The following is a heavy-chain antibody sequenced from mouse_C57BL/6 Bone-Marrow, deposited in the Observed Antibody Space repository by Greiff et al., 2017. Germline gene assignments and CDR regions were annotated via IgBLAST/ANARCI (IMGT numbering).Heavy chain of an antibody. V-gene: IGHV1-69*01. CDR2: IDPSDSYT. CDR3: AIESFGNPAY. D-gene: IGHD2-1*01. CDR1: GYTFTSYW. J-gene: IGHJ3*01. Sequence: VQLQQPGAELVMPGASVKLSCKASGYTFTSYWMNWVKQRPGQGLEWIGEIDPSDSYTNYNQKFKGKSTLTVDKSSSHAYMLPSSLTYEASAVYYCAIESFGNPAYGAQGTRATVSA.